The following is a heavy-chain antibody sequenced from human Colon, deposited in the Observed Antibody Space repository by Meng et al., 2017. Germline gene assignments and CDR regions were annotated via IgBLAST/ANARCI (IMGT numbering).Heavy chain of an antibody. CDR3: GRDQGRELINH. CDR1: GDSISSDIW. CDR2: VYHRGDT. V-gene: IGHV4-4*02. Sequence: QVQRQEAGTGLVKPSGALSLTCTVSGDSISSDIWWSWVRQPPGKGLEWIGEVYHRGDTNYNPSLKSRVDISVDKSKNQFYLSLFSVTAADTAVYYCGRDQGRELINHWGQGTLVTVSS. J-gene: IGHJ4*02. D-gene: IGHD1-7*01.